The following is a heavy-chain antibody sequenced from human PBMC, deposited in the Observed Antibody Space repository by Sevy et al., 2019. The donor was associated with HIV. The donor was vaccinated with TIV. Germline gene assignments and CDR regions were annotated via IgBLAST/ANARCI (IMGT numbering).Heavy chain of an antibody. CDR1: GFTFSDYY. J-gene: IGHJ4*02. V-gene: IGHV3-72*01. D-gene: IGHD2-21*01. Sequence: SGGLRLSSAASGFTFSDYYMDCVRPAPGKGLEWVGRIRNNANSYTPDFAGSVKGRFTISRDDSNNSLYLQMHSLKTDNTAKYYCARVMRRLLWWSLDSWGQGTLVIVSS. CDR3: ARVMRRLLWWSLDS. CDR2: IRNNANSYTP.